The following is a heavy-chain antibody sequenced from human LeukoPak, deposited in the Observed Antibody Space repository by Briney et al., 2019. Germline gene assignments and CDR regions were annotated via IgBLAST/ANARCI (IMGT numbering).Heavy chain of an antibody. CDR3: ARGYRELAVAGINYYYYGMDV. J-gene: IGHJ6*02. CDR1: GYTFTSYG. CDR2: MNPNRGDT. D-gene: IGHD6-19*01. V-gene: IGHV1-8*02. Sequence: ASVKVSCKASGYTFTSYGISWVRQAPGQGLEWMGWMNPNRGDTGYAQKFQGRVTMTRNTSISTAYMELSSLRSDDTAVYYCARGYRELAVAGINYYYYGMDVWGQGTTVTVSS.